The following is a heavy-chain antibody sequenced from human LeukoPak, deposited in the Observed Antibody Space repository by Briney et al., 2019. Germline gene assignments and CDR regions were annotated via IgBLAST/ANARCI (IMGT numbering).Heavy chain of an antibody. V-gene: IGHV1-69*04. D-gene: IGHD3-10*01. Sequence: SVKVSCKASGGTFSSYTISWVRQAPGQGLEWMGRIIPILGIANYAQKFQGRVTITADKSTSTAYKELSSLRSEDTAVYYCARERFSRWFDPWGQGTLVTVSS. CDR2: IIPILGIA. CDR3: ARERFSRWFDP. CDR1: GGTFSSYT. J-gene: IGHJ5*02.